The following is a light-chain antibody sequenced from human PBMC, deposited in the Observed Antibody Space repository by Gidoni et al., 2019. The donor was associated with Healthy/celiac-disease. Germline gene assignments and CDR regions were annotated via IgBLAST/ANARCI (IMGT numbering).Light chain of an antibody. CDR2: DAS. CDR1: QDISNY. J-gene: IGKJ3*01. Sequence: DIQMTQSPSSLSASVGDRVTSTCQASQDISNYLNWYQQKPGKAPKLRIYDASNLETGVPSRFSGRGSGTDFTFTISRLQPEDIATYYCQQYDNLLPLFTFGPGTKVDIK. CDR3: QQYDNLLPLFT. V-gene: IGKV1-33*01.